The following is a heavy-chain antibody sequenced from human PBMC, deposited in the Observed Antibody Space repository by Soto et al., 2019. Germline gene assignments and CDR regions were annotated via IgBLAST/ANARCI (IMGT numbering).Heavy chain of an antibody. V-gene: IGHV3-49*04. CDR2: IRSQAYGGTT. J-gene: IGHJ6*02. CDR1: GFTFGDYA. D-gene: IGHD3-10*01. CDR3: TRDYGSGSYYYYYGMDV. Sequence: QSGGSLRLSCTASGFTFGDYAMSWVRQAPGKGLEWVGFIRSQAYGGTTEYAASVKGRFTISRDDSKSIAYLQMNSLKTEDTAVYYCTRDYGSGSYYYYYGMDVWGQGTTVTVSS.